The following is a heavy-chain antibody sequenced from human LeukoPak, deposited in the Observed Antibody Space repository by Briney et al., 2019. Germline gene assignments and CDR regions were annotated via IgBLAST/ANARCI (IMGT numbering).Heavy chain of an antibody. Sequence: GGPLRLSCAASGFTFSSYSMNWVRQAPGKGLEWVSSISSSSSYIYYADSVKGRFTISRDNAKNSLYLQMNSLRAEDTAVYYCARAYGSGSYYNLNDYWGQGTLVTVSS. CDR2: ISSSSSYI. J-gene: IGHJ4*02. CDR1: GFTFSSYS. CDR3: ARAYGSGSYYNLNDY. V-gene: IGHV3-21*01. D-gene: IGHD3-10*01.